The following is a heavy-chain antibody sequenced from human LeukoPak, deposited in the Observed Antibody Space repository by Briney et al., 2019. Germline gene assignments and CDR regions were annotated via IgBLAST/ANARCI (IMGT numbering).Heavy chain of an antibody. D-gene: IGHD5-12*01. CDR1: GFTFSDYY. Sequence: GGSLRLSCAASGFTFSDYYMSWIRQAPGKGLEWVSYISSSGSTIYYADSVKGRLTISRDNAKNSLYLQMNSLRAEDTAVYYCARVPSGYDYYYYYMDVWGKGTTVTISS. CDR2: ISSSGSTI. J-gene: IGHJ6*03. V-gene: IGHV3-11*04. CDR3: ARVPSGYDYYYYYMDV.